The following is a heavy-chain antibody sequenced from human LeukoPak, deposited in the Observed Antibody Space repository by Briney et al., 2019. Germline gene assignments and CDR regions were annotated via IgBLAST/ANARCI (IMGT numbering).Heavy chain of an antibody. CDR1: GDTFTNYY. V-gene: IGHV1-46*01. CDR2: INPSGSST. Sequence: ASVKVSCKASGDTFTNYYIHWVRQAPGQGLEWMGIINPSGSSTSYAQKFQGRVTMTRDTSTSTVNMELGNLRSEDTAVYYCAREGFYGRELFPAFDYWGQGTQVTVSS. J-gene: IGHJ4*02. CDR3: AREGFYGRELFPAFDY. D-gene: IGHD3-10*01.